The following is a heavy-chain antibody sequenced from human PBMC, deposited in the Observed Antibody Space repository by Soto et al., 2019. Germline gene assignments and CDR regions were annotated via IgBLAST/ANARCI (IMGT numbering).Heavy chain of an antibody. CDR2: ISSSSSYT. CDR1: GFTFSDYY. CDR3: ARDLPHYGMDV. V-gene: IGHV3-11*05. Sequence: ESGGGLVKPGGSLRLSCAASGFTFSDYYMSWIRQAPGKGLEWVSYISSSSSYTNYADSVKGRFTISRDNAKNSLYLQMNSLRAEDTAVYYCARDLPHYGMDVWGQGTTVTVSS. J-gene: IGHJ6*02.